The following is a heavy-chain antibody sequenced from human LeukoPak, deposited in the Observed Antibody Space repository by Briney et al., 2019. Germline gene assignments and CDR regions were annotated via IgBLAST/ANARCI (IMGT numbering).Heavy chain of an antibody. Sequence: GGSLRLSCAASGFTFSSYAMSWVRQAPEKGLEWVSSIRGSGSGTYYADSVQGRFTISRDNSKNTLSLQMNSLRVEDTAIYYCAKDIQLSTWGLGTMVTVSS. V-gene: IGHV3-23*01. D-gene: IGHD5-24*01. CDR2: IRGSGSGT. CDR3: AKDIQLST. J-gene: IGHJ3*01. CDR1: GFTFSSYA.